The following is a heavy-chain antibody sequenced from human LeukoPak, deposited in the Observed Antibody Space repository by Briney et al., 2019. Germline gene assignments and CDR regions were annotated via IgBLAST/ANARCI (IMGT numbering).Heavy chain of an antibody. CDR2: ISGSGGST. CDR1: GFTFSSYA. Sequence: HSGGSLRLSCAASGFTFSSYAMSWVRQAPGKGLEWVSAISGSGGSTYYADSVKGRFTISRDNSKSTLYLQMNSLRAEDTAVYYCAKVPSGWFFDYWGQGTLVTVSS. D-gene: IGHD6-19*01. J-gene: IGHJ4*02. V-gene: IGHV3-23*01. CDR3: AKVPSGWFFDY.